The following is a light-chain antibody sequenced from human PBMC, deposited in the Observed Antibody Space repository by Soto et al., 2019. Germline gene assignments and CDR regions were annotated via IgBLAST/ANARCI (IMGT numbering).Light chain of an antibody. CDR1: QSISSW. J-gene: IGKJ1*01. Sequence: DIQMTQSPSTLSASVGDRVTITCRASQSISSWLAWYQQKPGKAPKLLIYKESSLESGVPSRFSDSGSGKEFPLTISSLQPDDFATYYCQQYNSYWTFGQGTKVEIK. CDR3: QQYNSYWT. CDR2: KES. V-gene: IGKV1-5*03.